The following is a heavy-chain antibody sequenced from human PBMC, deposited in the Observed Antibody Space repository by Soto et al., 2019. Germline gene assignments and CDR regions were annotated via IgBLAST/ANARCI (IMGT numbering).Heavy chain of an antibody. CDR2: IYYSGST. Sequence: TCTVSGGSISSYYWSWIRQPPGKGLEWIGYIYYSGSTNYNPSLKSRVTISVDTSKNQFSLKLSSVTAADTAVYYCARNYGHAFDIWGQGTMVTVSS. D-gene: IGHD1-7*01. J-gene: IGHJ3*02. V-gene: IGHV4-59*01. CDR3: ARNYGHAFDI. CDR1: GGSISSYY.